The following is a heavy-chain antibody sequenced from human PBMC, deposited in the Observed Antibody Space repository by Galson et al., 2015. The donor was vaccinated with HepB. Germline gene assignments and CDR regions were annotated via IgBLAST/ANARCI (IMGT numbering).Heavy chain of an antibody. D-gene: IGHD2-21*02. J-gene: IGHJ6*02. CDR2: ITPSADRT. CDR3: AKGDWMDV. Sequence: SLRLSCAGSGFTFGSSPMTWVRQAPGKGLDWVPAITPSADRTFYADSVRGRFTISRDNSRNTLYLQMNSLRAEDTAVYFCAKGDWMDVWGQGTTVTVSS. CDR1: GFTFGSSP. V-gene: IGHV3-23*01.